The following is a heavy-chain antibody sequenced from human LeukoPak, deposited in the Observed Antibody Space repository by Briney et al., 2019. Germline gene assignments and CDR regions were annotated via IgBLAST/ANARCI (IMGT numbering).Heavy chain of an antibody. CDR3: ARDQNTFFGVVMIYFDL. CDR2: IVGSSSTI. D-gene: IGHD3-3*01. Sequence: GGSLRLSCAASGFSFSTYSMNWVRQAPGKGLEWVSYIVGSSSTIYYADSVKGRFTISRDNAKNSLYLQMDSLRAEDTAVYYCARDQNTFFGVVMIYFDLWGRGTLVTGPS. J-gene: IGHJ2*01. CDR1: GFSFSTYS. V-gene: IGHV3-48*04.